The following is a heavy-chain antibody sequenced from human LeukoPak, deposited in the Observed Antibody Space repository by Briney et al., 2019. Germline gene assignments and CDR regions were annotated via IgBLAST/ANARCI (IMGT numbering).Heavy chain of an antibody. Sequence: SETLSLTCTVSGYSIRSGYYWGWIRQSPGKGLEWIGNIYHSGSTYYNPSLKSRVTISVDTSKNQFSLKLSPVTAADTAVYYCARDMTVVTPGGWFDPWGQGTLVTVSS. CDR3: ARDMTVVTPGGWFDP. CDR2: IYHSGST. J-gene: IGHJ5*02. V-gene: IGHV4-38-2*02. D-gene: IGHD4-23*01. CDR1: GYSIRSGYY.